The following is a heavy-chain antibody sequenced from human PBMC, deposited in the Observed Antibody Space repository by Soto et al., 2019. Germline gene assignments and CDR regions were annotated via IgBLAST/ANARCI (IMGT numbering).Heavy chain of an antibody. Sequence: SETLSLTCAVYCGSFSGYYWSWIRQPPGKGLEWIGRSYYRGSTYYNPSLKSRVTISINTYENQFSLKLSSVTAADTAVYYCARPGIAALSWFDPWGQGPLVTVSS. V-gene: IGHV4-34*01. CDR2: SYYRGST. CDR1: CGSFSGYY. CDR3: ARPGIAALSWFDP. J-gene: IGHJ5*02. D-gene: IGHD6-6*01.